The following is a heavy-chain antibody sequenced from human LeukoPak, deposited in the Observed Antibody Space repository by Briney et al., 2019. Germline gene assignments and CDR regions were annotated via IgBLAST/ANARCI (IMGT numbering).Heavy chain of an antibody. Sequence: GGSLRLSCAASGFTFSSYGMHWVRQAPGKGREWVAFIRYDGSNKYYADSVKGRFTISRDHSKNTLYLQMNSLRAEDTAVYYCAKDQDDYGGNFLDYWGQGTLVTVSS. J-gene: IGHJ4*02. CDR1: GFTFSSYG. CDR3: AKDQDDYGGNFLDY. D-gene: IGHD4-23*01. CDR2: IRYDGSNK. V-gene: IGHV3-30*02.